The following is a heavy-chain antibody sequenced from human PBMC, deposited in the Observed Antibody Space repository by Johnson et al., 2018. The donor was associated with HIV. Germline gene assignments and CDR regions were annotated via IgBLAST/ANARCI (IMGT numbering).Heavy chain of an antibody. V-gene: IGHV3-33*01. CDR1: GFTFSSYG. CDR3: ARAGVVDRYGSWKAFDI. J-gene: IGHJ3*02. Sequence: QVQLVESGGGVVQPGTSLRLSCAASGFTFSSYGIHWVRQAPGKGLEWVAFIWHDGRDVYYADSVKGRFTISRDNAMNSVYLQMNSLRAEDTAVYYCARAGVVDRYGSWKAFDIWGQGTLVTVSS. D-gene: IGHD3-10*01. CDR2: IWHDGRDV.